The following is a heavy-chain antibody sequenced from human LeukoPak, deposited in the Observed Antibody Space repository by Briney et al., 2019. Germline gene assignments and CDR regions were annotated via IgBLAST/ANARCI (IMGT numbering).Heavy chain of an antibody. CDR1: GGSISSSSYY. CDR2: IYYSGST. V-gene: IGHV4-39*07. CDR3: ARSTYDSSGYYAFDI. Sequence: SDTLSLTCTVSGGSISSSSYYWGWIRQPPGKGLEWIGSIYYSGSTNYNPSLKSRVTISVDTSKNQFSLKLNSVTAADTAVYYCARSTYDSSGYYAFDIWGQGTMVTVSS. D-gene: IGHD3-22*01. J-gene: IGHJ3*02.